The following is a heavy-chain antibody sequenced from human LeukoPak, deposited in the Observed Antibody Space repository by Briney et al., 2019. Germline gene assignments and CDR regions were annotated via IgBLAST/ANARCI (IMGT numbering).Heavy chain of an antibody. Sequence: ASVKVSCKASGGTFSSYAISWVRQAPGQGLEWMGGIIPIFGTANYAQKFQGRVTITADESTSTAYMELSSLRSEDTAVYYCARGAMIVVVIKGDAFDIWGQGTMVTVSS. V-gene: IGHV1-69*13. J-gene: IGHJ3*02. CDR1: GGTFSSYA. CDR2: IIPIFGTA. CDR3: ARGAMIVVVIKGDAFDI. D-gene: IGHD3-22*01.